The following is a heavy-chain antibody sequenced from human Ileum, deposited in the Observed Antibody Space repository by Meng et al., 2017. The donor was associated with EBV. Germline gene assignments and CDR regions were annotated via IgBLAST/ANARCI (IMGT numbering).Heavy chain of an antibody. CDR2: IYYSGST. CDR3: ARNVPGTSAYYD. V-gene: IGHV4-28*01. D-gene: IGHD3-22*01. CDR1: GYSISSTNW. J-gene: IGHJ4*02. Sequence: QVQLQESGPGLVKPSDPLSLTCAVSGYSISSTNWWGWIRQPPGKGLEWIGYIYYSGSTSYNPSLKSRVTMSADTSKNQFSLNLNSVTAVDTAVYYCARNVPGTSAYYDWGQGTLVTVSS.